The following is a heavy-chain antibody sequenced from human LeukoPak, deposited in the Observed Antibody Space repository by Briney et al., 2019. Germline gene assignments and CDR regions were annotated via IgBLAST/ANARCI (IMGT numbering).Heavy chain of an antibody. CDR3: ARERLADWDSNSMARGKVYYYYYMDV. D-gene: IGHD3-10*01. V-gene: IGHV3-20*04. Sequence: GGSLRLSCAASGFTFSSYWMHWVRQAPGKGLEWVSGINWNGGSTGYADSVKGRFTISRDNAKNSLYLQMNSLRAEDTALYYCARERLADWDSNSMARGKVYYYYYMDVWGKGTTVTISS. CDR1: GFTFSSYW. CDR2: INWNGGST. J-gene: IGHJ6*03.